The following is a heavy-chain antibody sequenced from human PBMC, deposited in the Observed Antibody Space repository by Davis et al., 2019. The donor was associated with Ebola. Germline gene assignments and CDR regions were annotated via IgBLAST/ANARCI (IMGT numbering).Heavy chain of an antibody. CDR2: ISAYNGNT. Sequence: AASVKVSCKASAYTFTSYGITWVRQAPGQGLEWMGWISAYNGNTNYAQKLQGRVTMTTDTSTSTAYMELRSLRSEDTAVYYCARGALGFGEFYFDYWGQGTLVTVSS. J-gene: IGHJ4*02. CDR3: ARGALGFGEFYFDY. V-gene: IGHV1-18*01. D-gene: IGHD3-10*01. CDR1: AYTFTSYG.